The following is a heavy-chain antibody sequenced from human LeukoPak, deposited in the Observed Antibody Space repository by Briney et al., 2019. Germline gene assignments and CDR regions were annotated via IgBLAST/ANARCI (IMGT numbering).Heavy chain of an antibody. Sequence: GGSLKLSCAASGFTFSASAMHWVRQASGKGLEWVGRIRAKTNNFATAYAASVKGRFTVSRDDSKNTAYLQMNSLKTEDTAVYYCTRLLDYNGYYYGAFDYWGQGTLVTVSS. CDR2: IRAKTNNFAT. CDR3: TRLLDYNGYYYGAFDY. D-gene: IGHD3-22*01. J-gene: IGHJ4*02. V-gene: IGHV3-73*01. CDR1: GFTFSASA.